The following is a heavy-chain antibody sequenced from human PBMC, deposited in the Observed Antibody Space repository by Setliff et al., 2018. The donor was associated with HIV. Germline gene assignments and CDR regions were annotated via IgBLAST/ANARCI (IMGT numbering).Heavy chain of an antibody. J-gene: IGHJ4*02. Sequence: PGGSLRLSCATSGFNFVNAWMSWVRQAPGKGLECLGRIKTRADGGAADSAEPVKGRFTISRDNSKNTLFLQMNSLRAEDTAIYYCAKVQGTWYGGKGTFDYWGQGTLVTVSS. CDR1: GFNFVNAW. V-gene: IGHV3-15*01. D-gene: IGHD6-13*01. CDR2: IKTRADGGAA. CDR3: AKVQGTWYGGKGTFDY.